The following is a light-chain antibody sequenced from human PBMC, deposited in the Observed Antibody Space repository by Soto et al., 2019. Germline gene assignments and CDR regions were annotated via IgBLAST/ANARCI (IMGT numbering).Light chain of an antibody. V-gene: IGLV2-14*01. CDR1: SSDVGGYKY. CDR2: EVS. J-gene: IGLJ1*01. CDR3: SSYTSSSTLGV. Sequence: QSVLTQPASVSGSPGQSITISCTGTSSDVGGYKYVSWYQQHPGKVPKLMIYEVSNRPSGVSNRFSGSKSGNTASLTISGLQAEDEADYYCSSYTSSSTLGVFGTGTKLTVL.